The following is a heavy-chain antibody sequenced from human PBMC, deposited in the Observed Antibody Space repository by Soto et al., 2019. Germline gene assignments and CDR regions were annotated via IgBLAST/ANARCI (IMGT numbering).Heavy chain of an antibody. CDR1: GDSISSSTYF. CDR2: IYYSGST. D-gene: IGHD4-4*01. Sequence: PSETLSLTCTVSGDSISSSTYFWGWVRQPPGKGLEWIGTIYYSGSTNYNPSLKSRVTISVDTSKNHFSLKLSSVTAADTAVYYGARLISNYGMYVWGKGNTVTVAS. V-gene: IGHV4-39*02. CDR3: ARLISNYGMYV. J-gene: IGHJ6*04.